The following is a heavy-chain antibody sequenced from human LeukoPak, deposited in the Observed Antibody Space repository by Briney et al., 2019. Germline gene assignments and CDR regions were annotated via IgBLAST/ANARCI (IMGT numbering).Heavy chain of an antibody. Sequence: GGSLRLSCAASGVTFSSDAMSWVRQAPGKRLEWVSAMSGSGSSTYYADSVKGRFTISRDNSKNTLYLQMNSLRAEDTAVYYCAKGLLLRFLEWPWADAFDIWGQGTMVTVSS. D-gene: IGHD3-3*01. CDR2: MSGSGSST. CDR1: GVTFSSDA. V-gene: IGHV3-23*01. J-gene: IGHJ3*02. CDR3: AKGLLLRFLEWPWADAFDI.